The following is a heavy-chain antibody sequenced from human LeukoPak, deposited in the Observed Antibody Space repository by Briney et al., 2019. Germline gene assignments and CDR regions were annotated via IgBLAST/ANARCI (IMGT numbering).Heavy chain of an antibody. J-gene: IGHJ4*02. CDR2: ISGSGGST. Sequence: GGSLRLSCAASGFTFSSYAISWVRQAPGKGLEWVSAISGSGGSTYYADSVKGRFTISRDNSKNTLYPQMNSLRAEDTAVYYCAKDLSGSYEFDYFDYWGQGTLVTVSS. V-gene: IGHV3-23*01. CDR3: AKDLSGSYEFDYFDY. D-gene: IGHD1-26*01. CDR1: GFTFSSYA.